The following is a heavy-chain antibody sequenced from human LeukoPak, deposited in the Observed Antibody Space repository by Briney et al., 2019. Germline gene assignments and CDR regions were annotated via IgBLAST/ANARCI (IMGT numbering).Heavy chain of an antibody. D-gene: IGHD3-9*01. CDR2: ISSSSSYI. CDR3: AGDYPPGLTFNYYYGMDV. J-gene: IGHJ6*04. Sequence: KPGGSLRLSCAASGFTFSSYSMNWVRQAPGKGLEWVSSISSSSSYIYYADSVKGRFTISRDNAKNSLYLQMNSLRAEDTAVYYCAGDYPPGLTFNYYYGMDVWGKGTTVAVSS. V-gene: IGHV3-21*01. CDR1: GFTFSSYS.